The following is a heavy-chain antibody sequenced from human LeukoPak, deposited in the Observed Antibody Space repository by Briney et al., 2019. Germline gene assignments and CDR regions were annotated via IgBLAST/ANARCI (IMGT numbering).Heavy chain of an antibody. CDR3: ARVLVTGGYGSPDY. J-gene: IGHJ4*02. D-gene: IGHD2-21*02. V-gene: IGHV4-4*07. CDR2: IYTSGST. CDR1: GGSITSDY. Sequence: ETLSLTCVVSGGSITSDYWSWIRQPAGRGLEWIGRIYTSGSTNYNPCLKSRVTISVDTSKNQFSLKLSSVTAADTAVYYCARVLVTGGYGSPDYWGQGTLVTVSS.